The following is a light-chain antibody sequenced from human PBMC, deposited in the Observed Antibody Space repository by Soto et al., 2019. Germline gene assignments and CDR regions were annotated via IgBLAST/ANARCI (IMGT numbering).Light chain of an antibody. CDR2: AAS. CDR3: QQSYSSPWT. Sequence: DIQMTQPPSSLSSSVGDRVTITCRASQSISNYLNWYQQKPGKAPNLLIYAASTLQSGVPSRFSGSGSGTDFTLTISSLQAEDFATYYCQQSYSSPWTFGQGTKVDIK. J-gene: IGKJ1*01. V-gene: IGKV1-39*01. CDR1: QSISNY.